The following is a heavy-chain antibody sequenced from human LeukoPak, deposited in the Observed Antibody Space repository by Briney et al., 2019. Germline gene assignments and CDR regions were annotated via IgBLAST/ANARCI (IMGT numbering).Heavy chain of an antibody. CDR3: VRATFYYDGSGYRTFDY. J-gene: IGHJ4*02. V-gene: IGHV4-4*02. CDR2: IYFSGST. D-gene: IGHD3-22*01. Sequence: PSGTLSLTCAVSGGSISGSNWWTWVRQPPGKGLEWIGEIYFSGSTNYSPSLKSRVTISVDKSKNQFSLKLSSVTAADTAVHYCVRATFYYDGSGYRTFDYWGQGTLVTVSP. CDR1: GGSISGSNW.